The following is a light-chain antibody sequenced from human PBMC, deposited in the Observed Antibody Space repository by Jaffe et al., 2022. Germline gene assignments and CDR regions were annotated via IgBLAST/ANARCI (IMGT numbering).Light chain of an antibody. Sequence: EIVLTQSPGTLSLSPGERATLSCRARQSVRSSYLAWYQQKPGQAPRLLIYGASRRATGIPDRFSGSGSGTDFTLTISRLEPEDFAVYYCQQYGSSPLTFGQGTKVEIK. CDR3: QQYGSSPLT. V-gene: IGKV3-20*01. CDR1: QSVRSSY. J-gene: IGKJ1*01. CDR2: GAS.